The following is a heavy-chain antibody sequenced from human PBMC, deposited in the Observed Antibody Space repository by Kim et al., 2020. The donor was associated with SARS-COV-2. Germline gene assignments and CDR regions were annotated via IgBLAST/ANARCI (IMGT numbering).Heavy chain of an antibody. CDR1: GFTFSSYA. CDR3: AKPALDYDILTGYYLYYYYGMDV. Sequence: GGSLRLSCAASGFTFSSYAMSWVRQAPGKGLEWVSAISGSGGSTYYADSVKGRFTISRDNSKNTLYLQMNSLRAEDTAVYYCAKPALDYDILTGYYLYYYYGMDVWGQGTTVTVSS. J-gene: IGHJ6*02. D-gene: IGHD3-9*01. CDR2: ISGSGGST. V-gene: IGHV3-23*01.